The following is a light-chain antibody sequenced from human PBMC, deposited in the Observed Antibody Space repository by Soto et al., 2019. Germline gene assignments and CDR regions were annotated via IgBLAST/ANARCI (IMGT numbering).Light chain of an antibody. J-gene: IGLJ2*01. CDR3: SSFAGNNNLV. CDR2: EVS. CDR1: SSDVGGYNY. V-gene: IGLV2-8*01. Sequence: QSALTQPPSAXGSXXXXXXISCTGTSSDVGGYNYVSWYQQHPGKAPKLMISEVSKRPSGVPDRFSGSKSGNTASLTVSGLQAEDEADYYCSSFAGNNNLVFGGGTKVTVL.